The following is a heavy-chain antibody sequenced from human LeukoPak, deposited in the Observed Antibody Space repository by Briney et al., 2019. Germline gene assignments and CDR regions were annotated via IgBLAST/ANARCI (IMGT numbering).Heavy chain of an antibody. J-gene: IGHJ4*02. CDR1: GFTFSSYA. Sequence: GGSLRLSCAASGFTFSSYAMSWVRQAPGKGLEWVSVLYSGGSLYYADSVRGRFTISRDNSKNTLYLQMNSLRAEDTAVYYCARGENNFDSWGQGTLVTVSS. V-gene: IGHV3-66*01. CDR2: LYSGGSL. CDR3: ARGENNFDS.